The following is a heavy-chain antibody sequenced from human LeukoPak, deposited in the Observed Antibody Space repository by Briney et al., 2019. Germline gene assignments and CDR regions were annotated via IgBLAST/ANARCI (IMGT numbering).Heavy chain of an antibody. D-gene: IGHD6-13*01. J-gene: IGHJ4*02. Sequence: GGSLRLSCAASGFTFSSYSMNWVRQAPGKGLEWVSSISSSSSYIYYADSVKGRFTISRDNAKNSLYLQMNSLRAEDTAVYYCARDFSSSWSDFDYWGQGTLVTVSS. V-gene: IGHV3-21*01. CDR1: GFTFSSYS. CDR3: ARDFSSSWSDFDY. CDR2: ISSSSSYI.